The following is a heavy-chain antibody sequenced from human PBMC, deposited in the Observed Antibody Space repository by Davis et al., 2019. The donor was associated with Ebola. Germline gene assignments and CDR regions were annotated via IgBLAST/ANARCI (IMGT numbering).Heavy chain of an antibody. D-gene: IGHD5-18*01. Sequence: GESLKISCKGSGYSFTSCWIGWVRQMPGKGLEWMGIIYPGDSDTRYSPSFQGQVTISADKSISTAYLQWSSLKASDTAMYYCARQGGIQQLPGYYYGMDVWGQGTTVTVSS. CDR1: GYSFTSCW. V-gene: IGHV5-51*01. J-gene: IGHJ6*02. CDR3: ARQGGIQQLPGYYYGMDV. CDR2: IYPGDSDT.